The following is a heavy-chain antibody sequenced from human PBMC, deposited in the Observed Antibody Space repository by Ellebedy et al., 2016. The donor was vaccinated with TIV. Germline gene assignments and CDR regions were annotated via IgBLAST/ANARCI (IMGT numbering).Heavy chain of an antibody. V-gene: IGHV3-11*01. CDR1: GFTFSGYY. D-gene: IGHD6-13*01. CDR3: AKDLLGQQLVGGYYGLDV. J-gene: IGHJ6*02. Sequence: GESLKISCAASGFTFSGYYMSWFRQAPGKGPEWVSYISYSGDLMYYADSVKGRFTTSRDNAGNSLYLQMNSLRAEDTAVYYCAKDLLGQQLVGGYYGLDVWGQGTTITVSS. CDR2: ISYSGDLM.